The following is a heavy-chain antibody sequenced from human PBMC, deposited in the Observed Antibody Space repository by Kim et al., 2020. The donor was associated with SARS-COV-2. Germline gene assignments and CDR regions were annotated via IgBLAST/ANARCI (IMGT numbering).Heavy chain of an antibody. J-gene: IGHJ5*02. CDR1: GFAFNDYW. CDR2: IKHDGSEK. D-gene: IGHD3-10*01. V-gene: IGHV3-7*05. Sequence: GGSLRLSCAACGFAFNDYWMTWIRQAPGKGLEWVAGIKHDGSEKLYVDSVKGRFTISRDNAKTSLYLQMNSLRAEDTAVCYCTRALAGSGRGFDPWGQGTLVTVSS. CDR3: TRALAGSGRGFDP.